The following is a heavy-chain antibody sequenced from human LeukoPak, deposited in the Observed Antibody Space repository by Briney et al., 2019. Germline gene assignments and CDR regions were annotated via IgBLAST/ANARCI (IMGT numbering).Heavy chain of an antibody. D-gene: IGHD6-19*01. CDR2: IYTSGRP. V-gene: IGHV4-61*02. CDR3: ARVRSSSGWYAY. J-gene: IGHJ4*02. CDR1: GGSISSGSYY. Sequence: PSQTLSLTCTVSGGSISSGSYYWSWIRQPAGRGLEWVGRIYTSGRPNYNPSLKSQVTKSVDTSQNQFSLKLSSVTAAETAVYYCARVRSSSGWYAYWGQGTLVTVSS.